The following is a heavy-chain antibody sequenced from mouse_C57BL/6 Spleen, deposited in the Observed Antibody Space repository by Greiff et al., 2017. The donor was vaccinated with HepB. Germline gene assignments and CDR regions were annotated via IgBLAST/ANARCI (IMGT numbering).Heavy chain of an antibody. V-gene: IGHV1-54*01. CDR1: GYAFTNYL. CDR3: ARKGRRGAMDY. CDR2: INPGSGGT. D-gene: IGHD2-14*01. Sequence: VQLQQSGAELVRPGTSVKVSCKASGYAFTNYLIEWVKQRPGQGLEWIGVINPGSGGTNYNEKIKGKATLTADKSSSTAYMQLSSLTSEDSAVYFCARKGRRGAMDYWGQGTSVTVSS. J-gene: IGHJ4*01.